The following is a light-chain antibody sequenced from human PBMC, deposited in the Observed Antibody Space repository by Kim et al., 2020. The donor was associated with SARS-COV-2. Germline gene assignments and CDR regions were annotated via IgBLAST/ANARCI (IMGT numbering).Light chain of an antibody. J-gene: IGLJ1*01. V-gene: IGLV3-21*03. CDR2: EDS. CDR3: QVWDTSGDQFV. Sequence: SYELTQPPSVSVAPEKTATITCGGNGIGRKSVHWYRQKPGQAPVLVVYEDSGRPAGIPERFSGANSGNTATLVINRVEAGDEADYYCQVWDTSGDQFVFGPGTKVTVL. CDR1: GIGRKS.